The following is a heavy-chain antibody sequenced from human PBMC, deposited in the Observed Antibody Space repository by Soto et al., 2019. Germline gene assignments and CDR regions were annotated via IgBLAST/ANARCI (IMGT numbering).Heavy chain of an antibody. CDR1: GGSISSSSHY. D-gene: IGHD6-13*01. CDR3: ARQIASSWDSLDY. V-gene: IGHV4-39*01. Sequence: PSETLSLTCTVSGGSISSSSHYWGWIRQPPGKGLEWIGSIYYSGSTHYNPSLKSRVIISGDSSKNQFSLKVNSVTAADTAVYYCARQIASSWDSLDYWGQGALVTVSS. J-gene: IGHJ4*02. CDR2: IYYSGST.